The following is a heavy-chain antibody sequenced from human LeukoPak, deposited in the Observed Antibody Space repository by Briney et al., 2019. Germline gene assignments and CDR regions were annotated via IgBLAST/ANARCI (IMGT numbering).Heavy chain of an antibody. V-gene: IGHV4-59*06. D-gene: IGHD1-26*01. CDR1: GGSISSCY. Sequence: SETLSLTCTVSGGSISSCYWSWIRQPAGKGLEWIGYIYHSGSTYYNPSLKSRVTISVDRSKNQFSLKLSSVTAADTAVYYRASRGGSYYDYWGQGTLVTASS. CDR2: IYHSGST. J-gene: IGHJ4*02. CDR3: ASRGGSYYDY.